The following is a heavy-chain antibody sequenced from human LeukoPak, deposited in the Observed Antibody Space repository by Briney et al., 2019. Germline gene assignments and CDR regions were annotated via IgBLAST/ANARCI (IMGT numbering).Heavy chain of an antibody. D-gene: IGHD5-24*01. V-gene: IGHV3-74*01. CDR2: INSDGSSI. CDR3: AREGGDGYPVDY. Sequence: WGSLCLSCAASGFTFSSYWMHWVRQAPGKGLVWVSRINSDGSSISYADSVKGRFTISRDNAKNTLSLQMNSLRAEDTAVYYCAREGGDGYPVDYWGQGTRVTVSS. CDR1: GFTFSSYW. J-gene: IGHJ4*02.